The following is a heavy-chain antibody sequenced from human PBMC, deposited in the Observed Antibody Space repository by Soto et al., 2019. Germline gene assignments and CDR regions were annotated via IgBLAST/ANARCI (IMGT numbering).Heavy chain of an antibody. CDR2: ISGSGDNT. CDR3: VNSRVGYCSNNDCYVTAY. Sequence: GGSLRLSCAASGFTFSSYDMSWVRQPPGKGLEWVSGISGSGDNTNYADSVKGRFTISRDNSKNTLYLQMNSLRVADTAVYYCVNSRVGYCSNNDCYVTAYCGQRSLVTGSS. J-gene: IGHJ4*02. CDR1: GFTFSSYD. D-gene: IGHD2-15*01. V-gene: IGHV3-23*01.